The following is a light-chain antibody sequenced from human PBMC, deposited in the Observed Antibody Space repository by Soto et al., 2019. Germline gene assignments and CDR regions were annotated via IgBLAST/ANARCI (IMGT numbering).Light chain of an antibody. CDR2: DAY. CDR3: QQRHMWPIT. Sequence: EVVLTQSPFTVSLSPGERATLSCRASQSFRGLLAWYQQKPGQAPRLLIYDAYNRATGIPPRFSGSGSGTDFTLTISSLEPEDSAVYYCQQRHMWPITFGQGTRLEIK. V-gene: IGKV3-11*01. J-gene: IGKJ5*01. CDR1: QSFRGL.